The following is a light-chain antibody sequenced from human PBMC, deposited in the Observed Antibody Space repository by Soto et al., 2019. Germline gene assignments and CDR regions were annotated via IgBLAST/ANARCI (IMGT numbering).Light chain of an antibody. CDR2: DVS. J-gene: IGLJ2*01. CDR3: ISYTSISTLI. CDR1: SSDVGGYNY. Sequence: SVLTQPASVSGSPGQSITISCTGTSSDVGGYNYVSWYQQHPGRAPKLIIYDVSNRPSGVSNRFSGSKSGNTASLTISVLQAEDEADYYCISYTSISTLIFGGGTKLTVL. V-gene: IGLV2-14*03.